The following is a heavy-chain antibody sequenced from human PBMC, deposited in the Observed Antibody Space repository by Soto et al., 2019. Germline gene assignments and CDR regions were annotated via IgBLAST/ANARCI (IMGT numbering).Heavy chain of an antibody. Sequence: GGSLRLSCAASGFTFSGSAMHWVRQASGKGLEWVGRIRSKANSYATAYAASVKGRFTISRDDSKNTAYLQMNSLKTEDTAVYYCTRIPYCTNGVCQGYWGQGTLVTVSS. CDR1: GFTFSGSA. V-gene: IGHV3-73*01. D-gene: IGHD2-8*01. J-gene: IGHJ4*02. CDR3: TRIPYCTNGVCQGY. CDR2: IRSKANSYAT.